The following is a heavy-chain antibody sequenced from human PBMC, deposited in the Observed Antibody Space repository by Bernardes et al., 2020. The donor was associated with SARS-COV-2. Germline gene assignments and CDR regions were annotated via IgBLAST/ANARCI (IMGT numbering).Heavy chain of an antibody. V-gene: IGHV4-59*01. D-gene: IGHD2-21*02. J-gene: IGHJ3*01. CDR1: GGSISSYY. Sequence: SETLSLTCTVSGGSISSYYWSWIRQPPGKGLEWIGTIYYSGSTNHNPSLKSRVTILVDTSKNQFSLRLTSVTAADTAVYYCARDGGNSLGLSWGQGTMVTVSS. CDR3: ARDGGNSLGLS. CDR2: IYYSGST.